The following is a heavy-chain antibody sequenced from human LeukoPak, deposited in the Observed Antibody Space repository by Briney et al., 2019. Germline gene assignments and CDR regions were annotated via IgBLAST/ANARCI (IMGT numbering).Heavy chain of an antibody. Sequence: PSETLSLTCAVYGGSFSSYYWTWVRQPSGKGLEWIGEITHRGTTHYNPSLKSRVTISADTQFALKLTSVTAADTAVYYCAILGYCSSASCYAIPIWGQGSLVTVSS. CDR3: AILGYCSSASCYAIPI. V-gene: IGHV4-34*01. J-gene: IGHJ4*02. CDR2: ITHRGTT. D-gene: IGHD2-2*01. CDR1: GGSFSSYY.